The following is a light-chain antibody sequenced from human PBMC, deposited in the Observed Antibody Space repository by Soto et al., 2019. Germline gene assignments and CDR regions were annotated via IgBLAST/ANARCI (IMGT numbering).Light chain of an antibody. J-gene: IGKJ3*01. CDR2: GAS. V-gene: IGKV3-20*01. CDR1: QSVSSSY. CDR3: QQYRRSHQFN. Sequence: EIVLTQSPGTLSLSPGERATLSCRASQSVSSSYLAGYQQKPGQAPRLLIYGASSRATGIPDRFSGSGCETDFTLTIRRLEPDDVAVYYCQQYRRSHQFNFGHGTKVDIK.